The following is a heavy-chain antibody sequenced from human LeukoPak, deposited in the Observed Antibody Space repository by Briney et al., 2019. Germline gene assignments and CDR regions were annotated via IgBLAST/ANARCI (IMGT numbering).Heavy chain of an antibody. J-gene: IGHJ5*02. V-gene: IGHV4-39*07. CDR2: IYYSGST. Sequence: SETLSLTCTVSGGSISSSSYYWGWIRQPPGKGLEWIGSIYYSGSTNYNPSLKSRVTISVDTSKNQFSLKLSSVTAADTAVYYCARAPLMGYCSGGSCSSPNWFDPWGQGTLVTVSS. CDR1: GGSISSSSYY. CDR3: ARAPLMGYCSGGSCSSPNWFDP. D-gene: IGHD2-15*01.